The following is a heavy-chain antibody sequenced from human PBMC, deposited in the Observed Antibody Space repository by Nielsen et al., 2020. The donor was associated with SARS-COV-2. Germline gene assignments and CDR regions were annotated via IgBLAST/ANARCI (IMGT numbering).Heavy chain of an antibody. CDR1: GFTFSSYA. CDR2: ISYDGSNK. D-gene: IGHD3-22*01. J-gene: IGHJ5*02. Sequence: GESLKISCAASGFTFSSYAMHWVRQAPGKGLEWVAVISYDGSNKYYADSVKGRFTISRDNSKNTLYLQMNSLRAEDTAVYYCAREGCYDSSFDPWGQGTLVTVSS. CDR3: AREGCYDSSFDP. V-gene: IGHV3-30*04.